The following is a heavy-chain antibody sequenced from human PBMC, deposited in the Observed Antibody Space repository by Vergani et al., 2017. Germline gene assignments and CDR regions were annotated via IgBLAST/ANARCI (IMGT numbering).Heavy chain of an antibody. CDR2: IHYSENT. D-gene: IGHD6-19*01. V-gene: IGHV4-59*11. CDR1: FDSIRNLY. J-gene: IGHJ5*02. CDR3: ASVTHSGQRADR. Sequence: QVQLQESGPGLVKSSENLSLTCSVSFDSIRNLYCNWIRQPPGKGLEWIGSIHYSENTNYNPSLKTLVTISVDTSKNQFSLTLTAVTAADTAVYYCASVTHSGQRADRWGQGSLVTVTS.